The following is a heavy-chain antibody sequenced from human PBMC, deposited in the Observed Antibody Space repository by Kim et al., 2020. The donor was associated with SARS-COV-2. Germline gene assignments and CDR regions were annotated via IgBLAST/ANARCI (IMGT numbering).Heavy chain of an antibody. CDR3: ARCPYFLYYYGMDV. CDR2: IYSGGST. Sequence: GGSLRLSCAASGFTVSSNYMSWVRQAPGKGLEWVSVIYSGGSTYYADSVKGRFTISRDNSKNTLYLQMNSLRAEDTAVYYCARCPYFLYYYGMDVWGQGTTVTVSS. J-gene: IGHJ6*02. V-gene: IGHV3-53*01. D-gene: IGHD1-26*01. CDR1: GFTVSSNY.